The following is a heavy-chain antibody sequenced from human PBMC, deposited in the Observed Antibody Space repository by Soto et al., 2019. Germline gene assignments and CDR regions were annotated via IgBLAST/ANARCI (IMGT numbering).Heavy chain of an antibody. J-gene: IGHJ6*02. CDR2: ISGSGGST. CDR3: AKDNSGYPPSPYGRDV. V-gene: IGHV3-23*01. CDR1: GFTFSSYA. Sequence: PGGSLRLSCAASGFTFSSYAMSWVRQAPGKGLEWVSAISGSGGSTYYADSVKCRLTISRENSKNTLYLQMNSLRAEDTAVYYWAKDNSGYPPSPYGRDVWHQGSTVTVSS. D-gene: IGHD5-12*01.